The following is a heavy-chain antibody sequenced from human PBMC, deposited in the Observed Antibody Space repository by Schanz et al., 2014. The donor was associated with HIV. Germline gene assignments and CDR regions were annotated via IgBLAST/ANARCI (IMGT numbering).Heavy chain of an antibody. CDR1: GFTFSSYA. CDR3: ARDGYSYYYGLDV. CDR2: IYSDGSA. V-gene: IGHV3-23*03. J-gene: IGHJ6*02. D-gene: IGHD2-21*01. Sequence: EVQLLESGGGLVQPGGSLRLSCAASGFTFSSYAMSWVRQAPGKGLEWVSVIYSDGSAFYADSVKGRFTISRDNSKNTVYLQLKGLRAEDTAVYYCARDGYSYYYGLDVWGQGTTVTVSS.